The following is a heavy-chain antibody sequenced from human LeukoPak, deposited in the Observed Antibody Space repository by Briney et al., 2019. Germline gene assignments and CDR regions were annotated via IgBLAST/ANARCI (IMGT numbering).Heavy chain of an antibody. CDR1: GYTFTGYY. V-gene: IGHV1-2*02. CDR2: INPNSGGT. Sequence: ASVKVSCKASGYTFTGYYMHWVRQAPGQGLEWMGWINPNSGGTNYAQKFQGRVTMTRDTSISTAYMELSRLRSDDTAVYYCAREPNPTYYNFWCGYFSHYYMDVWGKGTTVTVSS. J-gene: IGHJ6*03. CDR3: AREPNPTYYNFWCGYFSHYYMDV. D-gene: IGHD3-3*01.